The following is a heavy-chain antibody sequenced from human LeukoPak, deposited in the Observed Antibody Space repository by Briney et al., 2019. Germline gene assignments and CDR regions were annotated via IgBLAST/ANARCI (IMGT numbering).Heavy chain of an antibody. CDR1: GFTFSSYS. CDR3: ARDMRDYMDYYYSSMDV. Sequence: GGSLRLSYAASGFTFSSYSMNWVRQAPGKGLEWVSSISSSSSYIYYADSVKGRFTISRDNAKNSLHLQMNSLRAEDTAVYYCARDMRDYMDYYYSSMDVWGKGTTVTVSS. CDR2: ISSSSSYI. J-gene: IGHJ6*03. V-gene: IGHV3-21*01. D-gene: IGHD4-11*01.